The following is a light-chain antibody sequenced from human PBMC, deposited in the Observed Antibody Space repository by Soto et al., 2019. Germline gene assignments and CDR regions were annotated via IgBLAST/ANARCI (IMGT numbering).Light chain of an antibody. CDR2: LNSDGSH. J-gene: IGLJ3*02. CDR1: SGHSSYA. CDR3: QTWGTGIPWV. V-gene: IGLV4-69*01. Sequence: QPVLTQSPSASASLGASVKLTCTLSSGHSSYAIAWHQQQPEKGPRYLMKLNSDGSHSKGDGIPDRFPGSSSGAERYLTISSLQSEDEADYYCQTWGTGIPWVFGGGTKLTVL.